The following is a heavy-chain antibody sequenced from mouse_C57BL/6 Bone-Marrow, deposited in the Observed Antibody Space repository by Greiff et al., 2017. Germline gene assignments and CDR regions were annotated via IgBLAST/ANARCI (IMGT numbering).Heavy chain of an antibody. J-gene: IGHJ1*03. D-gene: IGHD3-3*01. CDR1: GFTFSDYY. Sequence: EVQVVESEGGLVQPGSSMKLSCTASGFTFSDYYMAWVRQVPEKGLEWVANINYDGSSTYYLDSLKSRFIISRDNAKNILYLQMSSLKSEDTATYYCAREGGRLWYFDVWGTGTTVTVSS. CDR3: AREGGRLWYFDV. V-gene: IGHV5-16*01. CDR2: INYDGSST.